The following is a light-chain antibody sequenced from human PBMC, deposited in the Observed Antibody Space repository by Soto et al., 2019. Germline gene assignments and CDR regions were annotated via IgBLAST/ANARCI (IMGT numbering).Light chain of an antibody. CDR3: QQSYSTPIT. CDR1: QSISTY. Sequence: DIQMTQSPSSLSASVGDTVTITCRPSQSISTYLNWYQQKPGKAPNLLIYTTSSLHSGVPLRFSGSGSGTDFTLTISSLQPEDFATYYCQQSYSTPITFGQGTRLEIK. V-gene: IGKV1-39*01. J-gene: IGKJ5*01. CDR2: TTS.